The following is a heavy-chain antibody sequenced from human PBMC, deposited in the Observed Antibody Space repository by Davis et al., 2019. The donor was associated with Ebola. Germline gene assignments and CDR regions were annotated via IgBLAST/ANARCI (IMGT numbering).Heavy chain of an antibody. CDR1: GGSISSYY. CDR3: ARVTWAYYYDSSGYGRLYYFDY. J-gene: IGHJ4*02. CDR2: IYYSGST. D-gene: IGHD3-22*01. V-gene: IGHV4-59*12. Sequence: PSETLSLTCTVSGGSISSYYWSWIRQPPGKGLEWIGYIYYSGSTNYNPSLKSRVTISVDTSKNQFSLKLSSVTAADTAVYYCARVTWAYYYDSSGYGRLYYFDYWGQGTLVTVSS.